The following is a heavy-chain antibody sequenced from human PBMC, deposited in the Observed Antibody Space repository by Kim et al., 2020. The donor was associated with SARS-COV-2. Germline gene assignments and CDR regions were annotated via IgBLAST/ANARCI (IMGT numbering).Heavy chain of an antibody. D-gene: IGHD2-15*01. CDR3: ARESVSVAYGMDV. CDR1: GFTFSSYD. Sequence: GGSLRLSCAASGFTFSSYDMHWVRQATGKGLEWVSAIGSAGDTYYPGTVKGRFTISRENAKKSLYLQMNSLRAGDTAVYYCARESVSVAYGMDVWGQGTTVTVSS. J-gene: IGHJ6*02. CDR2: IGSAGDT. V-gene: IGHV3-13*01.